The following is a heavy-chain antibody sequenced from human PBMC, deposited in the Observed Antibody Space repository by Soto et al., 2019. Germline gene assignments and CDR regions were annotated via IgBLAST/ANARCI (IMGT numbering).Heavy chain of an antibody. Sequence: GSISSSNWWSWVRQPPGKGLEWIGEIYHSGSTNYNPSLKSRVTISVDKSKNQFSLKLSSVTAADTAVYYCARGDYDSRGYYYGMDVWGQGTTVTVSS. D-gene: IGHD3-22*01. CDR3: ARGDYDSRGYYYGMDV. CDR1: GSISSSNW. V-gene: IGHV4-4*02. J-gene: IGHJ6*02. CDR2: IYHSGST.